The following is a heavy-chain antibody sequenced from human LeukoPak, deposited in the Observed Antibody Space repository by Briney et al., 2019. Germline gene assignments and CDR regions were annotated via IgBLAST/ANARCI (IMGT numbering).Heavy chain of an antibody. D-gene: IGHD3-22*01. CDR1: GFTFSNYW. CDR2: INSDGSST. J-gene: IGHJ4*02. CDR3: VRDNLYCYDSSGYTFDY. V-gene: IGHV3-74*01. Sequence: GGSLRLSCAASGFTFSNYWMHWVRQAPGKGLVWVSRINSDGSSTSYAGSVKGRFTISRDNAKKTLYLQINSLRAEDTAVYYCVRDNLYCYDSSGYTFDYWGQGTLVTVSS.